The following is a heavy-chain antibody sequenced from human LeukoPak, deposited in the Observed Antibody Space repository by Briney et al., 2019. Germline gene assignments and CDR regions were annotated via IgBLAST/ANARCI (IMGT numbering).Heavy chain of an antibody. Sequence: SETLSLTCTVSGGSISSSSYYWGWIRQPPGKGLEWIGSIYYSGSTYYNPSLKSRVTMSVDTSKNQSSLKLSSVTAADTAVYYCASENPSRYCSSTSCYLSDAFDIWGQGTMVTVSS. J-gene: IGHJ3*02. CDR3: ASENPSRYCSSTSCYLSDAFDI. D-gene: IGHD2-2*01. V-gene: IGHV4-39*07. CDR2: IYYSGST. CDR1: GGSISSSSYY.